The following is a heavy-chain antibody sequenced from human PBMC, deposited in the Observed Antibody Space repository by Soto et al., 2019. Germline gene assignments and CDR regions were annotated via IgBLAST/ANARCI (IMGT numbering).Heavy chain of an antibody. D-gene: IGHD6-6*01. CDR3: ARTRSFTLGFYYDGMDV. J-gene: IGHJ6*02. V-gene: IGHV5-51*01. CDR2: IYPGDSDT. Sequence: PGESLEISCQGSGYSFAGHWIGWVRQMPGKDLEWMGIIYPGDSDTRYSPSFQVQVTISADKSLRTAYLQWTSLKASDTALYYCARTRSFTLGFYYDGMDVWGQGTTVTVSS. CDR1: GYSFAGHW.